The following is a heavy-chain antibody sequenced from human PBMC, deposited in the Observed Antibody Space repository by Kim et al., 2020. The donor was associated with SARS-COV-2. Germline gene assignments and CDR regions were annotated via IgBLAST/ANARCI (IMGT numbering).Heavy chain of an antibody. CDR1: GFTFSSYA. J-gene: IGHJ6*02. Sequence: GGSLRLSCAASGFTFSSYAMSWVRQAPGKGLEWVSAISGSGGSTYYADSVKGRFTISRDNSKNTLYLQMNSLRAEDTAVYYCAKDKVVVVPAAIPVTYYYYGMDVWGQGTTVTVSS. CDR2: ISGSGGST. CDR3: AKDKVVVVPAAIPVTYYYYGMDV. D-gene: IGHD2-2*02. V-gene: IGHV3-23*01.